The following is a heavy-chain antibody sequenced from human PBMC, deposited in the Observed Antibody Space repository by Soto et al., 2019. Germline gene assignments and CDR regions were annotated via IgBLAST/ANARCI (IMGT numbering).Heavy chain of an antibody. V-gene: IGHV4-4*02. J-gene: IGHJ4*02. D-gene: IGHD1-26*01. CDR2: IYQSGST. Sequence: QVQLQESGPGLVKPSGTLSLTCAVSGGSISSSNWWNWVRQPPGKGLEWIGQIYQSGSTNYNPSLKSRVTISVDKSKNQVSLKLNAVTAADTAVYYCARGRAGWEPLDYWGQGALVTVSS. CDR3: ARGRAGWEPLDY. CDR1: GGSISSSNW.